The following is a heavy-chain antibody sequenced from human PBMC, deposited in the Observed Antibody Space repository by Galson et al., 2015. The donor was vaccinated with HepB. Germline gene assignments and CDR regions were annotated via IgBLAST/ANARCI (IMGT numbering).Heavy chain of an antibody. CDR1: GFTFSRYA. J-gene: IGHJ3*02. Sequence: SLRLSCAASGFTFSRYAMSWVRQAPGKGLEWVSDITGSGDYTYYSDSVKGRFTISRDNSRNTLFLQMNSLRAEDTALYYCATEGAPPDALDIWGQGTMVTVSS. CDR2: ITGSGDYT. CDR3: ATEGAPPDALDI. V-gene: IGHV3-23*01.